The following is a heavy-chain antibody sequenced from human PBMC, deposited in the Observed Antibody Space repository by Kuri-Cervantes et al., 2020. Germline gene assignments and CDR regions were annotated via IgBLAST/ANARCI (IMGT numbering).Heavy chain of an antibody. J-gene: IGHJ6*02. D-gene: IGHD6-19*01. Sequence: GESLKISCATSGFTVSSNYMSWVRQAPGKGLEWVSVIYSGGSTYYADSVKGRFTISRDNSKNTLFLQMNSLRAEDTAVYYCARWAQAVAGKGYYYYGMDFWGQGTTVTVSS. CDR3: ARWAQAVAGKGYYYYGMDF. CDR1: GFTVSSNY. V-gene: IGHV3-66*01. CDR2: IYSGGST.